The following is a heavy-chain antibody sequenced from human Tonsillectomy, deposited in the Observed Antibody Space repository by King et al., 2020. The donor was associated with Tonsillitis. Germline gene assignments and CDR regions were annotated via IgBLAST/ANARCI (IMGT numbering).Heavy chain of an antibody. Sequence: VQLVESGGGLVQPGGSLRLSCAASGFTFSSYAMSWVRQAPGKGLEWVSAISGSGGSTYYADSVKGRFTISRDNSKNTLYLQMNSRRAEDTAVYYCAKDKTRYSSGYYDAFDIWGQGTMVTVSS. J-gene: IGHJ3*02. CDR1: GFTFSSYA. CDR2: ISGSGGST. D-gene: IGHD3-22*01. CDR3: AKDKTRYSSGYYDAFDI. V-gene: IGHV3-23*04.